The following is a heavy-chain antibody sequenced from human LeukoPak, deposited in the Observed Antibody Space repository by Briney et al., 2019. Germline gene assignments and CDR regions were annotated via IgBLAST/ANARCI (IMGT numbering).Heavy chain of an antibody. CDR2: ISGSGTSI. CDR1: GGSFSGYY. CDR3: ARETYYGSGSYSDFALDY. Sequence: LSLTCAVYGGSFSGYYWSWVRQAPGRGLEWISYISGSGTSIYHANSVKGRFTISRDNAKNSVYLQMNSLRAEDTAVYYRARETYYGSGSYSDFALDYWGQGTLVTVSS. J-gene: IGHJ4*02. V-gene: IGHV3-11*04. D-gene: IGHD3-10*01.